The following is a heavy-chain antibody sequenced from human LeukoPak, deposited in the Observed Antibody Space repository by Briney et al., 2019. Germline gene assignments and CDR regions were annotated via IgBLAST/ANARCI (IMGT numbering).Heavy chain of an antibody. CDR3: ARPPVPTRWALRYYYMDA. V-gene: IGHV3-48*03. D-gene: IGHD4-23*01. CDR2: TSSSGSTI. J-gene: IGHJ6*03. Sequence: GGSLRLSCAASGFTFSSYEMNWVRQAPGKGLEWVSYTSSSGSTIYYADSVKGRFTISRDNAKNSLYLQMNSLRAEDTAVYYCARPPVPTRWALRYYYMDAWGKGTTVTISS. CDR1: GFTFSSYE.